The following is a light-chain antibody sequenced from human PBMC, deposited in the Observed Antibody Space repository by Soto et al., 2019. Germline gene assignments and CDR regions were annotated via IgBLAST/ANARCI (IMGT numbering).Light chain of an antibody. J-gene: IGKJ1*01. V-gene: IGKV3-20*01. CDR3: QQYNSWLWT. CDR1: QSVSSSN. Sequence: EIVLTQSPGTLSLSPGARATLSCRASQSVSSSNLAWYQQKPGQAPRLLIYGASSRATGIPDRFSGSGSGTDFTLIISSLQSEDSAVYYCQQYNSWLWTFGQGTKVDIK. CDR2: GAS.